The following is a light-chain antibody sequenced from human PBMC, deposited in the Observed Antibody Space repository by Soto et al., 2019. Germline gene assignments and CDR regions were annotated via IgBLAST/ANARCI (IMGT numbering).Light chain of an antibody. CDR2: GAS. Sequence: EVVMTQSPSTLSVSPGERATLSCRASETVATNLAWYQQKPGQAPRLLISGASTRAAGISDRFRGSGSGTDFTLTISSLEPEDFAVYYCQQRSNWPGTFGQGTKVDIK. CDR1: ETVATN. J-gene: IGKJ1*01. CDR3: QQRSNWPGT. V-gene: IGKV3-11*01.